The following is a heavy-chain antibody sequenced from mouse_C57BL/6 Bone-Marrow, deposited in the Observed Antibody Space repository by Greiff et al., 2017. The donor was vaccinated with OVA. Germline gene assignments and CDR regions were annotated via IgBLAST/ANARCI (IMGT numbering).Heavy chain of an antibody. CDR1: GFTFSNYW. V-gene: IGHV6-3*01. J-gene: IGHJ3*01. CDR2: IRLKSDNYAT. CDR3: TRGNLFAY. D-gene: IGHD2-1*01. Sequence: EVKLQESGGGLVQPGGSMKLSCVASGFTFSNYWMNWVRQSPEKGLEWVAQIRLKSDNYATHYAESVKGRFTISRDDSKSSVYLQMNNLRAEDTGIYYCTRGNLFAYWGQGTLVTVSA.